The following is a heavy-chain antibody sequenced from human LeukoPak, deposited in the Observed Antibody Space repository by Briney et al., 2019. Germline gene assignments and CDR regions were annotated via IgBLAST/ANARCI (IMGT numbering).Heavy chain of an antibody. CDR2: IYYSGST. V-gene: IGHV4-59*01. J-gene: IGHJ5*02. Sequence: PSETLSLTCTVSGSSISSYYWSWIRQPPGKGLEWIGYIYYSGSTNYNPSLKSRVTISVDTSKNQFSLKLSSVTAADTAVYYCARSQQLVRGPWFDPWGQGTLVTVSS. CDR1: GSSISSYY. D-gene: IGHD6-13*01. CDR3: ARSQQLVRGPWFDP.